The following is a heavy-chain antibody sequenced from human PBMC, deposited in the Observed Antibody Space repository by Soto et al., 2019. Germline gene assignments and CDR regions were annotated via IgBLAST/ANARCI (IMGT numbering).Heavy chain of an antibody. V-gene: IGHV4-31*03. CDR2: IYYSGST. J-gene: IGHJ4*02. D-gene: IGHD4-17*01. CDR3: ARGLSAATVVTCYFDY. Sequence: SETLSLTCTVSGGSISSGGYYWSWIRQHPGKGLEWIGYIYYSGSTYYNPSLKSRVTISVDTSKNQFSLKLNSVTAADTAVYYCARGLSAATVVTCYFDYWGQGTLVTVSS. CDR1: GGSISSGGYY.